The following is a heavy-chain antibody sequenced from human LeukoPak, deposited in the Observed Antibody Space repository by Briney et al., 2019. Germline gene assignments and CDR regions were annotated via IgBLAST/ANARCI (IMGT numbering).Heavy chain of an antibody. CDR3: AREYHEPPHWFDP. J-gene: IGHJ5*02. CDR2: IYSGGST. CDR1: GFTVSSNY. V-gene: IGHV3-66*02. D-gene: IGHD6-6*01. Sequence: GGSLRLSCAASGFTVSSNYMYWVRQAPGKGLEWVSVIYSGGSTYYADSVKGRFTISRDNSKNTLYLKMNSLRAEDTAVYYCAREYHEPPHWFDPWGQGTLVTVSS.